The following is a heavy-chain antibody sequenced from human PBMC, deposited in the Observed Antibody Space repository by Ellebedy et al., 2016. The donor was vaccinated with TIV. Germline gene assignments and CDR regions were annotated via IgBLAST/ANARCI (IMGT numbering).Heavy chain of an antibody. V-gene: IGHV3-30-3*01. Sequence: GESLKISXAASGFTFSSYAMHWVRQAPGKGLEWVAVISYDGSNKYYADSVKGRFTISRDNSKNTLYLQMNSLRAEDTAVYYCARESYGGNAWWFDPWGQGTLVTVSS. CDR1: GFTFSSYA. CDR3: ARESYGGNAWWFDP. CDR2: ISYDGSNK. J-gene: IGHJ5*02. D-gene: IGHD4-23*01.